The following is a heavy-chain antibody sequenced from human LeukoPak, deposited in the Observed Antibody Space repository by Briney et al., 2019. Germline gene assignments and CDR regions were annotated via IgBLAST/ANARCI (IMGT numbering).Heavy chain of an antibody. J-gene: IGHJ4*02. CDR2: IYYSGST. D-gene: IGHD2-21*02. Sequence: PSETLSLTCTVSGGSISSYYWSWIRQPPGKGLEWIGYIYYSGSTNYNPSLKSRVTISVDTSENQFSLKLSSLRTEDTAVYYCAKDRLLNCRGDCYIFDCWGQGTVVTVSS. V-gene: IGHV4-59*12. CDR1: GGSISSYY. CDR3: AKDRLLNCRGDCYIFDC.